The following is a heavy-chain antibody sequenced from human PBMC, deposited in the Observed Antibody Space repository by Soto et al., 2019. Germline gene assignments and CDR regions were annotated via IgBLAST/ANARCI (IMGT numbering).Heavy chain of an antibody. CDR2: IFYSGST. Sequence: QVQLQESGPGLVKPSDTLSLTCTVSGGPISGYCWTWVRHPQGKGLEWIGYIFYSGSTNYNPSLKSRVTISVDTSKNQFSLKLSSVTAADTAVYYCARLYSTWGQGTLVTVSS. V-gene: IGHV4-59*08. D-gene: IGHD6-13*01. J-gene: IGHJ5*02. CDR1: GGPISGYC. CDR3: ARLYST.